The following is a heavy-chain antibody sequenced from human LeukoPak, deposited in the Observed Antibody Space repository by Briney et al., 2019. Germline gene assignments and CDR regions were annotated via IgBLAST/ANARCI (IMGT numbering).Heavy chain of an antibody. CDR3: AHNYGSGSYYAHYFDY. V-gene: IGHV2-5*02. CDR1: GFSLSTSGVG. J-gene: IGHJ4*02. CDR2: IYWDDDK. D-gene: IGHD3-10*01. Sequence: SGPTLVKPTQTPTLTCTFSGFSLSTSGVGVGWIRQPPGKALEWLVLIYWDDDKRYSPSLKSRLTITKDTSKNRVVLTMTNMDPVDTATYYCAHNYGSGSYYAHYFDYWGQGTLVTVSS.